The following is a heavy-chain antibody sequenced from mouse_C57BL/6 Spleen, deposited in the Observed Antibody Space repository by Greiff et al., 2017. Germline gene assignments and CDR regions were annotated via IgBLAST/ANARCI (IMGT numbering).Heavy chain of an antibody. CDR2: FHPYNDDT. J-gene: IGHJ3*01. D-gene: IGHD2-4*01. Sequence: QVQLKESGAELVKPGASVKMSCKASGYTFTTYPIEWMKQNHGKSLEWIGNFHPYNDDTKYNEKFKGKATLTVEKSSSTVYLELSRLTSDDSAVYYCALYYDYDGGFAYWGQGTLVTVSA. CDR3: ALYYDYDGGFAY. V-gene: IGHV1-47*01. CDR1: GYTFTTYP.